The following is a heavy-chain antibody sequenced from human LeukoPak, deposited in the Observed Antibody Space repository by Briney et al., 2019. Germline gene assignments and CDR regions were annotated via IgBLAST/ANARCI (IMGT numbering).Heavy chain of an antibody. CDR3: AKDDRAVAGTGYFEY. D-gene: IGHD6-19*01. CDR1: GFTFDDYA. CDR2: ISWDGGYT. Sequence: GGSLRLSCAASGFTFDDYAMHWVRQAPGKGLECVSVISWDGGYTYYADSVKGRFTISRDNSKNSLYLQMDSLRTEDTALYYCAKDDRAVAGTGYFEYWGQGTLVTVSS. J-gene: IGHJ4*02. V-gene: IGHV3-43D*03.